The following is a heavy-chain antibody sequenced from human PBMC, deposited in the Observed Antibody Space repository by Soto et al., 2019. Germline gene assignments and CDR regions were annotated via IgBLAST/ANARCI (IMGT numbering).Heavy chain of an antibody. V-gene: IGHV1-2*04. CDR2: INPNSGDT. J-gene: IGHJ6*03. CDR3: ARGALRYYDSEKIKPSYYDYMDV. CDR1: GYTFTDYH. Sequence: QVQLVQSGAEVKKPGASVKVSCKAAGYTFTDYHLHWVRQAPGQGLEWLGWINPNSGDTHHAQKFQGWLTMTRDTSIITAYMELTRLRSDDTAVYYCARGALRYYDSEKIKPSYYDYMDVWGKGTTVTVSS. D-gene: IGHD3-10*01.